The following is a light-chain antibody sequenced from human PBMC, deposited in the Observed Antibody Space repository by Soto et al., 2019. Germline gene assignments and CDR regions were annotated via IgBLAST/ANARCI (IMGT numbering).Light chain of an antibody. J-gene: IGKJ4*01. CDR3: QQCSNWPPLT. CDR1: QNINNY. CDR2: DAS. Sequence: EIVLTQSPATLSLSPGERATLSCRASQNINNYLAWYQQKPVQAPRLLIYDASNRATGSPARFSGSVSGTDFTLNITSLAPEDFAVYYCQQCSNWPPLTFGGGTKVEIK. V-gene: IGKV3-11*01.